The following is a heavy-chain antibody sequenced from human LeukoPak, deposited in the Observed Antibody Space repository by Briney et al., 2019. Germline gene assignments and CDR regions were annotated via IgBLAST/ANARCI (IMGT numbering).Heavy chain of an antibody. D-gene: IGHD2-2*01. CDR1: GFTFSSYG. Sequence: GRSLRLSCAASGFTFSSYGMHWVRQAPGKGLEWVAVIWYDGSNKCYADSVKGRFTISRDNSKNTLYLQMNSLRAEDTAVYYCAKVSPPIVVVPAAMDVWGQGTTVTVSS. J-gene: IGHJ6*02. CDR3: AKVSPPIVVVPAAMDV. V-gene: IGHV3-33*06. CDR2: IWYDGSNK.